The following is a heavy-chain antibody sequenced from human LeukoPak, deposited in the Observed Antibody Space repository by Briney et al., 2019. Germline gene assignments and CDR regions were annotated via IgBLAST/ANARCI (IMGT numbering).Heavy chain of an antibody. CDR3: ARRRVGTHFDY. V-gene: IGHV1-8*03. D-gene: IGHD1-14*01. Sequence: ASVKVSCKASGYTFTSYDINWVQQATGQGLEWMGWMNPNSANADYAQKFQGRVTITRNTSISTAYMELSSLRFEDTAVYYCARRRVGTHFDYWGQGTLVTVSS. CDR2: MNPNSANA. CDR1: GYTFTSYD. J-gene: IGHJ4*02.